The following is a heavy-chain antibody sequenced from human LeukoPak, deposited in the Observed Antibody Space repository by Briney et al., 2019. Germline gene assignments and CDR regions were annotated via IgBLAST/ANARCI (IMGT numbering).Heavy chain of an antibody. Sequence: PGKFLRLSCAASGLTFRNYGMHWVRQAPGKGLEWVAVIWYDGSNKYYADSVKGRFTISRDNSKDTLYLQMNSLRAEDTAVYYCATDRNSGKYYDYWGQGTLVTVSS. CDR1: GLTFRNYG. CDR3: ATDRNSGKYYDY. D-gene: IGHD1-26*01. J-gene: IGHJ4*02. V-gene: IGHV3-33*01. CDR2: IWYDGSNK.